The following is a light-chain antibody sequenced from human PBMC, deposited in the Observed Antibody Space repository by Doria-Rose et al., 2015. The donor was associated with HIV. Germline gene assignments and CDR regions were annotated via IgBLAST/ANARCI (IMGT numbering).Light chain of an antibody. Sequence: IVLTQSPGTLSLSPGERATLSCRASQSFSSTYLAWYQQKPGQAPSLLIYDGSTRATGIPDRFSASRSGTDFTLTINRLEPEDFALYYCHQYGTSWTFGQGTKVEI. CDR1: QSFSSTY. V-gene: IGKV3-20*01. CDR2: DGS. CDR3: HQYGTSWT. J-gene: IGKJ1*01.